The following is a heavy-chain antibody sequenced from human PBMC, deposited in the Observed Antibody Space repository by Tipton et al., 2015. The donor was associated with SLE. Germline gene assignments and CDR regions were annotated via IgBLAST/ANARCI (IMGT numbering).Heavy chain of an antibody. CDR3: ARETAAAGYFFDY. D-gene: IGHD6-13*01. Sequence: QLVQSGGGVVQPGRSLRLSCAASGFTFSSYAMHWVRQAPGTGLEWVAVISYDGSNKYYADSVKGRFTISRDNSKNTLYLQMNSLRAEDTAVYYCARETAAAGYFFDYWGQGTLVTVSS. V-gene: IGHV3-30*04. J-gene: IGHJ4*02. CDR2: ISYDGSNK. CDR1: GFTFSSYA.